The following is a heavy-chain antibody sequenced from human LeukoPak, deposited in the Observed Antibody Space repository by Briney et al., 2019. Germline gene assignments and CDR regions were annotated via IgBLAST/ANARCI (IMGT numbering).Heavy chain of an antibody. V-gene: IGHV3-30-3*01. J-gene: IGHJ4*02. CDR3: ATAGSYRFDY. CDR2: ISYDGSQK. CDR1: GSFFSHYA. D-gene: IGHD1-26*01. Sequence: GGSLRLSCAASGSFFSHYAIHWVRQAPGKGLQWVAVISYDGSQKYYADSVKGRFTISRDNAKNTLHLQMNSLRGEDTAVYYCATAGSYRFDYWGQGTLVTVSS.